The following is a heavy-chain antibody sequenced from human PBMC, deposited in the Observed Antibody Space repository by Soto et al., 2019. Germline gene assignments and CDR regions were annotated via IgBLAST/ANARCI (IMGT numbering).Heavy chain of an antibody. V-gene: IGHV6-1*01. CDR1: GASVSSIRAA. CDR2: TYYRSKWYN. J-gene: IGHJ4*02. D-gene: IGHD6-19*01. CDR3: ARTSGYFDS. Sequence: PSQTLSLTCGISGASVSSIRAAWNWIRQSPSRGLEWLGRTYYRSKWYNEYEVSVRSRIAINPDTSRNQFSLQLDSVTPEDTAVYYCARTSGYFDSWGQGSLVTVSS.